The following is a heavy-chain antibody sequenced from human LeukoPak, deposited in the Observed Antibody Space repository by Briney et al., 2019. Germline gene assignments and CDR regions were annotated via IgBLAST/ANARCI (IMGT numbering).Heavy chain of an antibody. Sequence: GGSLRLSCAASEFTFSSYSMNWVRQAPGKGLEWVSYITNSGNSKSYADSVKGRFTISRDNSKNTLYLQMNSLRAEDTAVYYCARVPPVGPHGGPWGQGTLVTVSS. J-gene: IGHJ5*02. CDR1: EFTFSSYS. CDR2: ITNSGNSK. D-gene: IGHD3-10*01. V-gene: IGHV3-48*01. CDR3: ARVPPVGPHGGP.